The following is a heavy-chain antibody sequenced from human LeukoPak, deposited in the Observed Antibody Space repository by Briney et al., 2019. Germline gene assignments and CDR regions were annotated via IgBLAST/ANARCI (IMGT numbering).Heavy chain of an antibody. CDR1: GYTFTSYY. Sequence: ASVKVSCKASGYTFTSYYMHWVRQAPGQGLGWMGIINPSGGSTSYAQKFQGRVTMTRDTSTSTAYMELRSLRSDDTAVYYCARVRYYDSSGLFDAFDIWGQGTMVTVSS. D-gene: IGHD3-22*01. CDR2: INPSGGST. V-gene: IGHV1-46*01. CDR3: ARVRYYDSSGLFDAFDI. J-gene: IGHJ3*02.